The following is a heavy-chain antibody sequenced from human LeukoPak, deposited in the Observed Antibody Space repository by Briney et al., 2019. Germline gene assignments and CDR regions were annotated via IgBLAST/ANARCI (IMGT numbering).Heavy chain of an antibody. CDR1: GFTFSSYA. D-gene: IGHD6-19*01. Sequence: PGGSLRLSCAASGFTFSSYAMSWARQAPGKGLEWVSAISGSGGSTYCADSVKGRFTISRDNSKNTLYLQMNSLRAEDTAVYYCAKASVAVPPRGYWGQGTLVTVSS. CDR3: AKASVAVPPRGY. J-gene: IGHJ4*02. V-gene: IGHV3-23*01. CDR2: ISGSGGST.